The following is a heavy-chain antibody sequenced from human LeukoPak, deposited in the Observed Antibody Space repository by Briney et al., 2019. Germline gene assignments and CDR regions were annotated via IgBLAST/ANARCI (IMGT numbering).Heavy chain of an antibody. CDR3: ARVSCDEITCKYPFGY. CDR1: GFTFSNYW. CDR2: INSDGSST. D-gene: IGHD2-2*02. Sequence: GGSLRLSCAASGFTFSNYWMHWVRQAPGKGLVWVSRINSDGSSTNQADSVKGRFTISRDNAKKALYLQMNSLRVEDTAVYYCARVSCDEITCKYPFGYWGQGALVTVSS. V-gene: IGHV3-74*01. J-gene: IGHJ4*02.